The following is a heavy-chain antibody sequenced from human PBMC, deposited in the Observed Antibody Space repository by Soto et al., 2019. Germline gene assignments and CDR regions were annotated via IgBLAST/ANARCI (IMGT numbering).Heavy chain of an antibody. CDR2: ISIGGSYI. J-gene: IGHJ4*02. D-gene: IGHD3-22*01. Sequence: VQLVESGGGLVKPGGSLRLSCAASGFTFSSYNMKWVRQAPGKGLEWVSSISIGGSYIYYADSVKGRFTISRDNTKNSLSLQMNSLTAEDTAVYYCARATVTSAYYTDFWGQGTLVTVSS. V-gene: IGHV3-21*01. CDR1: GFTFSSYN. CDR3: ARATVTSAYYTDF.